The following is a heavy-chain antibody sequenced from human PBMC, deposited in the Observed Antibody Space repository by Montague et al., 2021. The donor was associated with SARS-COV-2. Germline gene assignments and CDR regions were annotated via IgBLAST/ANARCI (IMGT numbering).Heavy chain of an antibody. V-gene: IGHV4-34*01. J-gene: IGHJ6*03. CDR1: GGSFSCYH. Sequence: SDTVSLTSAFYGGSFSCYHWSCISQPAGKGLEWIWEINHCGRTNXTPSLKSRVTISVDTSKYQFSLKLSSVTAADTAVYYCARRVAFTIFGVVTIPGYMDVWGKGTTVTVSS. CDR3: ARRVAFTIFGVVTIPGYMDV. CDR2: INHCGRT. D-gene: IGHD3-3*01.